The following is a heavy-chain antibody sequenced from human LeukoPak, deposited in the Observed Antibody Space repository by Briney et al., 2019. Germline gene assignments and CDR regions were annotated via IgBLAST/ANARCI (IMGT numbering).Heavy chain of an antibody. CDR3: ARVTRGMTYYYGSGSYSDYYYYYMDV. CDR2: IYHSGST. CDR1: GGSISSGSYY. J-gene: IGHJ6*03. D-gene: IGHD3-10*01. Sequence: SQTLSLTCTVSGGSISSGSYYWGWIRQPPGKGLEWIGSIYHSGSTYYNPSLKSRVTISVDTSKNQFSLKLSSVTAADTAVYYCARVTRGMTYYYGSGSYSDYYYYYMDVWGKGTTVTVSS. V-gene: IGHV4-39*07.